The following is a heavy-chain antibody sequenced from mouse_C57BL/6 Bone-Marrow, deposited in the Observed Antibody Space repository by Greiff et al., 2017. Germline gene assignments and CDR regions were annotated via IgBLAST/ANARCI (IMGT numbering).Heavy chain of an antibody. Sequence: EVQRVESGGGLVKPGGSLKLSCAASGFTFSSYTLSWVRQTPEQRLQWVAAISGGGGNTYHPDSVKGRFTISRDNDKNILYLQMSSLRSEDTALYYCSRQVTTVLATKYFDVWGTGTTVIVSS. V-gene: IGHV5-9*01. CDR3: SRQVTTVLATKYFDV. CDR1: GFTFSSYT. CDR2: ISGGGGNT. J-gene: IGHJ1*03. D-gene: IGHD1-1*01.